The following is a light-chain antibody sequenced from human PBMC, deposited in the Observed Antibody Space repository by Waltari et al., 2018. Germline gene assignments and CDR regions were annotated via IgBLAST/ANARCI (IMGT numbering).Light chain of an antibody. CDR2: GND. CDR3: QSYDITLTAPYV. Sequence: QSVLTQPPSVSGAPGQRVTISCTGSSSNIGAGYGVYWYQQLPGTAPKFLISGNDNRPSGGTDRFSASRSGTSASLVITGLQAEDEADYYCQSYDITLTAPYVFGTGTKVTVL. J-gene: IGLJ1*01. CDR1: SSNIGAGYG. V-gene: IGLV1-40*01.